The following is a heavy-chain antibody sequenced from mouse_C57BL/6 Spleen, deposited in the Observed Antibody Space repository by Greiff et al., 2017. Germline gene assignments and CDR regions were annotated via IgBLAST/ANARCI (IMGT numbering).Heavy chain of an antibody. V-gene: IGHV1-54*01. D-gene: IGHD2-10*01. J-gene: IGHJ3*01. Sequence: QVQLKESGAELVRPGTSVKVSCKASGYAFTNYLIEWVKQRPGQGLEWIGVINPGSGGTNYNEKFKGKATLTADKSSSTAYMQLSSLTSEDSAVYFCARSFYGNWAYWGQGTLVTVSA. CDR1: GYAFTNYL. CDR3: ARSFYGNWAY. CDR2: INPGSGGT.